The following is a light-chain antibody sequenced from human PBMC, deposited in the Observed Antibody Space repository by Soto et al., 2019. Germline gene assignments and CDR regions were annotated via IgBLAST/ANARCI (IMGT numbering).Light chain of an antibody. CDR2: EVI. Sequence: QSALTQPPSVSGAPGQSVTISCTGTSSDVGKYDRVSWYQQPPGTVPKLIIYEVINRPSGVPARFSGSKSGNTASLTISGLQAEDEADYYCSSYMSTSRYVFGAGTKVTVL. V-gene: IGLV2-18*02. CDR3: SSYMSTSRYV. CDR1: SSDVGKYDR. J-gene: IGLJ1*01.